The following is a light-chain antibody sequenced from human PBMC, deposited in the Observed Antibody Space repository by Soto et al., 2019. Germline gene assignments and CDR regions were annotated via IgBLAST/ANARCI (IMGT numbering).Light chain of an antibody. CDR2: SND. Sequence: QSVLTQPPSASGTPGQRVTISCSGSGSNIGSHTVSWYQQLPGTAPNLLIYSNDQRPSGVPDRFSGSKSGTSASLAISGLQADDEADYYCISYTVSRSYVFGPGTKLTVL. CDR3: ISYTVSRSYV. V-gene: IGLV1-44*01. CDR1: GSNIGSHT. J-gene: IGLJ1*01.